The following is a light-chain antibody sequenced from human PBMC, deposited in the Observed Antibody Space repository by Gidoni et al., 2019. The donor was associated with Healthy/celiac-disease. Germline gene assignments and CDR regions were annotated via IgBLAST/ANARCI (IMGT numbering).Light chain of an antibody. V-gene: IGKV3-20*01. CDR3: QQHGSSRT. Sequence: IVLTESPGTLSLSPGERATPSFSASQRVSSSYLAAYQQKPGQAPRLLINGAASRATSSTDRFSGSRAGTEFTTIISRLEPEDFAVYYCQQHGSSRTFGQGTKVEIK. CDR1: QRVSSSY. CDR2: GAA. J-gene: IGKJ1*01.